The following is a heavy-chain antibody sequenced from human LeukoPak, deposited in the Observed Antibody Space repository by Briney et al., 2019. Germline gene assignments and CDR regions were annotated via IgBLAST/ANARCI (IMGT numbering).Heavy chain of an antibody. Sequence: GGSLRLSCVVSGLTFSSYSMSWVRQAPGKGLEWVAGISASGGETWYPDSVKGRFTISRDNSKNTLYLQMNSLRAEDTAIYYCAKDAAGPEYWGQGTLVTVSS. CDR3: AKDAAGPEY. V-gene: IGHV3-23*01. CDR2: ISASGGET. D-gene: IGHD6-13*01. CDR1: GLTFSSYS. J-gene: IGHJ4*02.